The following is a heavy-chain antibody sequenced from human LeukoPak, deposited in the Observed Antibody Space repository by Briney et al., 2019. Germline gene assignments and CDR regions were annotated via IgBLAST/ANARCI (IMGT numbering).Heavy chain of an antibody. CDR3: ARDTWSPDY. J-gene: IGHJ4*02. V-gene: IGHV3-33*01. D-gene: IGHD2-15*01. CDR1: GFTFSNFG. CDR2: IWYDARDQ. Sequence: GGSLRLSCAASGFTFSNFGMHWIRQAPGKGLEWVALIWYDARDQNYADSVKGRFTISRDNSKNTLYLQMNSLRAEDTAVYYCARDTWSPDYWGQGTLVTVSS.